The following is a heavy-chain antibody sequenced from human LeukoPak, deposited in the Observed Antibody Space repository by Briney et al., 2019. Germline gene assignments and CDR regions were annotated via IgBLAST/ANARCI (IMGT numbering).Heavy chain of an antibody. D-gene: IGHD1-26*01. Sequence: GGSLRLSCAASGFTFSSYAMSWVRQAPGKVLEWVSAISGSGGSTYYADSVKGRFTISRDNSKNTLYLQMNSLRAEDTAVYYCAKEPPQWELHGVVWFDPWGQGTLVTVSS. J-gene: IGHJ5*02. V-gene: IGHV3-23*01. CDR1: GFTFSSYA. CDR3: AKEPPQWELHGVVWFDP. CDR2: ISGSGGST.